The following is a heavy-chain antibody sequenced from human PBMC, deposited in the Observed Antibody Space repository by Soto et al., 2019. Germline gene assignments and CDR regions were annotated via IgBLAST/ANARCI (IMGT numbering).Heavy chain of an antibody. CDR1: GFIFSDYT. V-gene: IGHV3-48*02. CDR3: ARDHGGSTWFVGVYYFFGMDV. CDR2: ISSSGDAI. D-gene: IGHD6-13*01. J-gene: IGHJ6*02. Sequence: EVQLVESGGDWVQPGGSLRLSCAASGFIFSDYTMTWVRQAPGRGLEFVSHISSSGDAIFYAESVKGQFTVSRDNAKNSLYLQMNSLRDDDTAVYFCARDHGGSTWFVGVYYFFGMDVWGQGTAVTVSS.